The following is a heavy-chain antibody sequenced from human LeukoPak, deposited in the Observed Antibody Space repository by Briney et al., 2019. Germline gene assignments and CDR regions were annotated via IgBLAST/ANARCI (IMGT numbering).Heavy chain of an antibody. J-gene: IGHJ4*02. V-gene: IGHV1-2*02. CDR3: ARLLSARGVIIIPLDY. CDR2: INPNSGGT. D-gene: IGHD3-10*01. CDR1: GYTFTGYY. Sequence: GASVKVSRKASGYTFTGYYMHWVRQAPGQGLEWMGWINPNSGGTNYAQKFQGRVTMTRDTSISTAYMELSRLRSDDTAVYYCARLLSARGVIIIPLDYWGQGTLVTVSS.